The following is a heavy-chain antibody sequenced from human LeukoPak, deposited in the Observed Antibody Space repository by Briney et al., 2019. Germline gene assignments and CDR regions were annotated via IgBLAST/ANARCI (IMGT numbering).Heavy chain of an antibody. J-gene: IGHJ4*02. CDR3: AKSDAGNPDY. Sequence: PGGSLRLSCAASGFSFSNYGAHWVRQAPGKGREWVAFIRYDESNRFYADSVKGRFTISRDSSKKQLYLQMNSLRAEDTAVYYCAKSDAGNPDYWGQGTLVTVSS. CDR2: IRYDESNR. V-gene: IGHV3-30*02. D-gene: IGHD4-23*01. CDR1: GFSFSNYG.